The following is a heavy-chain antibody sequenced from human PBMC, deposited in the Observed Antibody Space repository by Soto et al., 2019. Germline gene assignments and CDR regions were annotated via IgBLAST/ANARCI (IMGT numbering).Heavy chain of an antibody. CDR3: ARDLGWAFDY. CDR1: GFTFSSYG. V-gene: IGHV3-30*03. Sequence: PGGSLRLSCAGSGFTFSSYGIHWVRQAPGMGLEWVADTSYDGSNKYYADSVKGRFTISRDNGKSSLYLEMSDLRAEDTAVYYCARDLGWAFDYWGRGTLVTVSS. D-gene: IGHD6-19*01. CDR2: TSYDGSNK. J-gene: IGHJ4*02.